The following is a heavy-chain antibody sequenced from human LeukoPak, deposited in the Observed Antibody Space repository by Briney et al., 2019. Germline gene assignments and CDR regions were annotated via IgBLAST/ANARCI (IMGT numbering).Heavy chain of an antibody. J-gene: IGHJ4*02. V-gene: IGHV3-21*01. CDR3: ARGGNYDSSGYVGY. CDR1: GFTFSSYS. D-gene: IGHD3-22*01. Sequence: PGGSLRLSCAASGFTFSSYSMNWVRQAPGKGLEWDSSISRSRSYIYYADSVKGRFTISRDIAKNSLYLQMDSLRAENTSVYYYARGGNYDSSGYVGYWGQGTLVTVSS. CDR2: ISRSRSYI.